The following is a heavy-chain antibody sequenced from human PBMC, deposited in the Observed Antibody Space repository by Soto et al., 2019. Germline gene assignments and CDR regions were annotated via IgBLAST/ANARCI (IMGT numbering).Heavy chain of an antibody. V-gene: IGHV3-15*01. D-gene: IGHD2-15*01. CDR3: TIERTGLHTHSWFDP. J-gene: IGHJ5*02. CDR2: IKSKTDGATT. Sequence: GGSLRLSCAASGFTLNNAWMSWVRQAPGKGLEWVGRIKSKTDGATTDYAAPVKGRFTISRDDSKNTLCLQMDSLKTEDTAVYYCTIERTGLHTHSWFDPWGQGTLVTVSS. CDR1: GFTLNNAW.